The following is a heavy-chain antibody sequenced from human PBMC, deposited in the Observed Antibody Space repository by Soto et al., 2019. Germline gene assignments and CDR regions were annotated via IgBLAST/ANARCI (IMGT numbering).Heavy chain of an antibody. Sequence: ASVKVYCKASGYTFRAYPIYWVRQAPGQRLECMGWINASNGNARYSEKFEGRVTFTRDTSTTTAYMEFSSLRSEDTAVYFCARDTDLTLVTTLEYWGQGTPVTAPQ. J-gene: IGHJ4*02. CDR3: ARDTDLTLVTTLEY. D-gene: IGHD4-17*01. V-gene: IGHV1-3*01. CDR2: INASNGNA. CDR1: GYTFRAYP.